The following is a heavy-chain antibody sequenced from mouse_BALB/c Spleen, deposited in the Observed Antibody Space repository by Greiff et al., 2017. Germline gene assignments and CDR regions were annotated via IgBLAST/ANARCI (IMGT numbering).Heavy chain of an antibody. Sequence: EVKLVESGGDLVKPGGSLKLSCAASGFTFSSYGMSWVRQTPDKRLEWVATISSGGSYTYYPDSVKGRFTISRDNAKNTLYLQMSSLKSEDTAMYYCARYPELLRYFDYWGQGTTLTVSS. CDR3: ARYPELLRYFDY. CDR2: ISSGGSYT. D-gene: IGHD1-1*01. V-gene: IGHV5-6*01. CDR1: GFTFSSYG. J-gene: IGHJ2*01.